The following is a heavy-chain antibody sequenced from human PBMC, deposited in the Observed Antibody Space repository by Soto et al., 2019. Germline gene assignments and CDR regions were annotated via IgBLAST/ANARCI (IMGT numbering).Heavy chain of an antibody. V-gene: IGHV4-31*03. J-gene: IGHJ5*02. CDR2: IYYSGST. CDR3: AREPPRGGFGRRWFDP. CDR1: GGSISSDGYY. Sequence: QVQLQESGPGLVKPSQTLSLICTVSGGSISSDGYYWNWIRQHPGKGLEWIGYIYYSGSTFYNSSLKSRITRSVDTSKNQFSLMLSSVTAADTAVYYCAREPPRGGFGRRWFDPWGQGTLVTVSS. D-gene: IGHD3-10*01.